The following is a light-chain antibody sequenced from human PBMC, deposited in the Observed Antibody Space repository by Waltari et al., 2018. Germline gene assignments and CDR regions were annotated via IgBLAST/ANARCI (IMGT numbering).Light chain of an antibody. Sequence: QTVVTQEPSLSVSPGGTVTLTCALTSGPVSTTSYATWYQQTPGQPPRTLVYKGSSRSSGVPDRFSGSIFGNKAALTITGAQADDECNYYCALYMGSGIWVFGGGTKLTVL. CDR3: ALYMGSGIWV. J-gene: IGLJ3*02. CDR1: SGPVSTTSY. V-gene: IGLV8-61*01. CDR2: KGS.